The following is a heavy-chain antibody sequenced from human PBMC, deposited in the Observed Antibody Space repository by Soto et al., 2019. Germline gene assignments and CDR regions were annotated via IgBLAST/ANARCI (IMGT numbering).Heavy chain of an antibody. CDR2: ISYDGSNK. V-gene: IGHV3-30-3*01. D-gene: IGHD6-13*01. CDR1: GFTFSSYA. J-gene: IGHJ3*02. Sequence: QVQLVESGGGVVQPGRSLRLSCAASGFTFSSYAMHWVRQAPGKGLEWVAVISYDGSNKYYADSVKGRFTISRDNSKNTLYLQMNSLRAEDTAVYYCARSIAAAANAFDIWGQGTMVTVSS. CDR3: ARSIAAAANAFDI.